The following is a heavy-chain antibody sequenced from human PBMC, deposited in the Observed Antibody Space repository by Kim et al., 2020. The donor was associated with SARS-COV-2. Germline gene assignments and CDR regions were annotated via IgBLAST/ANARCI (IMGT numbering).Heavy chain of an antibody. CDR1: GFTFSSYG. Sequence: GGSLRLSCAASGFTFSSYGMHWVRQAPGKGLEWVAVIWYDGSNKYYADSVKGRFTISRDNSKNTLYLQMNSLRAEDTAVYYCAREPTTVTTHIKRPWYFDLWGRGTLVTVSS. D-gene: IGHD4-17*01. J-gene: IGHJ2*01. CDR3: AREPTTVTTHIKRPWYFDL. CDR2: IWYDGSNK. V-gene: IGHV3-33*08.